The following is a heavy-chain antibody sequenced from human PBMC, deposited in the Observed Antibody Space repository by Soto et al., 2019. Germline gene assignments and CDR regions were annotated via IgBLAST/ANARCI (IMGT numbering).Heavy chain of an antibody. Sequence: GGSLRLSCAASGFTFSSYGMHWVRQAPGKGLEWVAVISYDGSNKYYADSVKGRFTISRDNSKNTLYLQMNSLRAEDTAVYYCASRVYCSGGSCYRTHYYYYGMDVWGQGTTVTVSS. CDR2: ISYDGSNK. D-gene: IGHD2-15*01. CDR1: GFTFSSYG. CDR3: ASRVYCSGGSCYRTHYYYYGMDV. J-gene: IGHJ6*02. V-gene: IGHV3-30*03.